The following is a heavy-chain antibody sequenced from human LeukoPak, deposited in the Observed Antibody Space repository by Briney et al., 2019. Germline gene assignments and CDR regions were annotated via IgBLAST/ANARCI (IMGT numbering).Heavy chain of an antibody. D-gene: IGHD3-9*01. CDR1: GGSISISSYY. Sequence: SEILSLTCTVSGGSISISSYYWGWIRQPPGKGLEWIGSIYYSGSTYYNPSLKSRVTISVDTSKNQFSLKLSSVTAADTAVYYCARQHKQYDILTGYSPSYFDYWGQGTLVTVSS. CDR2: IYYSGST. J-gene: IGHJ4*02. CDR3: ARQHKQYDILTGYSPSYFDY. V-gene: IGHV4-39*01.